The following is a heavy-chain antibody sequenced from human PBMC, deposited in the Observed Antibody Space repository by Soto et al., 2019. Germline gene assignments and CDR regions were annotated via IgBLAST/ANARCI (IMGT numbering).Heavy chain of an antibody. V-gene: IGHV1-18*01. CDR1: GYTFTSYG. CDR3: XXXXXXXXY. J-gene: IGHJ4*02. Sequence: QVQLVQSGAEVKKPGASVKVSCKASGYTFTSYGISWVRQAPGQGLEWMGWISAHNGNKKYAQKXXXXXXXXXXXXXXXXXXXXXXXXXXXXXXXXXXXXXXXXXYWGQGTLVTVSS. CDR2: ISAHNGNK.